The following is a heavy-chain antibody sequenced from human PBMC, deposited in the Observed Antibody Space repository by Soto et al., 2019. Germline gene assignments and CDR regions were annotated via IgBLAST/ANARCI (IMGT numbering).Heavy chain of an antibody. D-gene: IGHD3-10*01. CDR1: GGSISSSNW. CDR2: IYHSGST. Sequence: SETLSLTCAVSGGSISSSNWWSWVRQPPGKGLEWIGEIYHSGSTNYNPSLKSRVTISVDKSKNQFSLKLSSVTAADTAVYYCARDSDGGNYIYYYYGMDVWGQGTTVTVSS. V-gene: IGHV4-4*02. CDR3: ARDSDGGNYIYYYYGMDV. J-gene: IGHJ6*02.